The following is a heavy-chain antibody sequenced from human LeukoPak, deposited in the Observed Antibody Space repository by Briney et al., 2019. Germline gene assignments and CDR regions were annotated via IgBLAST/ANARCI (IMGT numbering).Heavy chain of an antibody. V-gene: IGHV3-53*01. CDR3: AGGYYYSFDY. CDR1: GFTVSSNF. Sequence: PGGSLRLSCAASGFTVSSNFMSWVRQAPGKGLEWVSVIYSGGRTYYADSVKGRFTISRDNSKNTLYLQMNSLRADDIAVYYCAGGYYYSFDYWGQGTLVTVSS. D-gene: IGHD3-22*01. CDR2: IYSGGRT. J-gene: IGHJ4*02.